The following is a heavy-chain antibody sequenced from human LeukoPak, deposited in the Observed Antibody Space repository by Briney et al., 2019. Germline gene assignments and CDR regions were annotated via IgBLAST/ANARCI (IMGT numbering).Heavy chain of an antibody. CDR1: GFTVSSNY. D-gene: IGHD5-12*01. CDR2: IYSGGST. J-gene: IGHJ4*02. Sequence: PGGSLRLSCAASGFTVSSNYMSWVRQAPGKGLEWVSVIYSGGSTYYADSVKGRFTISRDNSKNTLYLQMNSLRAEDTAVYYCAIPVGGYEGWYYFDYWGQGTLVTVSS. CDR3: AIPVGGYEGWYYFDY. V-gene: IGHV3-53*01.